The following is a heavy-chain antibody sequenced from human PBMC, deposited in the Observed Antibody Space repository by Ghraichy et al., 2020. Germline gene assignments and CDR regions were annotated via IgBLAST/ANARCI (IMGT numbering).Heavy chain of an antibody. Sequence: ASVKVSCKASGYTFTSYGISWVRQAPGQGLEWMGWISAYNGNTNYAQKLQGRVTMTTDTSTSTAYMELRSLRSDDTAVYYCARAGLLLYYYYGMDVWGQGTTVTVSS. CDR3: ARAGLLLYYYYGMDV. D-gene: IGHD2-15*01. J-gene: IGHJ6*02. V-gene: IGHV1-18*04. CDR2: ISAYNGNT. CDR1: GYTFTSYG.